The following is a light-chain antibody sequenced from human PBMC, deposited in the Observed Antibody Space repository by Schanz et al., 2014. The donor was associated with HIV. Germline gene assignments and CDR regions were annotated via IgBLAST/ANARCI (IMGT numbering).Light chain of an antibody. CDR2: RNN. V-gene: IGLV1-47*01. CDR3: QSYDSGLSGSV. Sequence: QSVLTQPPSASGTPGQRVTISCSGSSSNIGSNYAYWYQHLPGTAPKLLIYRNNQRPSGVPDRFSGSKSDTSASLAITGLQSEDEAAYYCQSYDSGLSGSVFGGGTKLTVL. J-gene: IGLJ3*02. CDR1: SSNIGSNY.